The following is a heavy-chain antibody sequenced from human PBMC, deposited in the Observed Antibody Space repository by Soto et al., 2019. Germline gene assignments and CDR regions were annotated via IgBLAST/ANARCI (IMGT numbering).Heavy chain of an antibody. CDR1: GYTFTSFG. D-gene: IGHD6-13*01. Sequence: QVQLVQSGTEVKKPGASVKVSCKASGYTFTSFGISWVRQAPGQGLEWMGWINVYNGNTYYVQKLQGRVTMTTDTSTSPNYMEIRSFRSDDTAVYYCARVSFSSGWYGVAYWGQRTLITVPS. CDR3: ARVSFSSGWYGVAY. V-gene: IGHV1-18*01. J-gene: IGHJ4*02. CDR2: INVYNGNT.